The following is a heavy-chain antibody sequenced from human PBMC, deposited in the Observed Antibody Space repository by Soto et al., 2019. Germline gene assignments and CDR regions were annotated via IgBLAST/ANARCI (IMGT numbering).Heavy chain of an antibody. CDR3: AKDRGAGGRFSSIAVAGIPS. D-gene: IGHD6-19*01. V-gene: IGHV3-23*01. CDR2: ISGGGGNT. CDR1: GFTFSSYA. Sequence: EVQLLESGGGLVQPGGSLRLSCAASGFTFSSYAMSWVRQTPGKGLEWVSGISGGGGNTYYADSVTGRFTISRDNSRNTLYLQMNSLRAADTAIYYCAKDRGAGGRFSSIAVAGIPSWGQGTLVTVSS. J-gene: IGHJ5*02.